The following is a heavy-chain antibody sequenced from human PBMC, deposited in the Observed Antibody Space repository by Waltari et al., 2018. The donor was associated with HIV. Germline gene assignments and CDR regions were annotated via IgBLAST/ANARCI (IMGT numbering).Heavy chain of an antibody. D-gene: IGHD3-3*01. CDR3: ARDDYDFWSGPRRDKNYGMDV. CDR2: SKSEGGDA. CDR1: GFSFSDYW. J-gene: IGHJ6*02. V-gene: IGHV3-74*01. Sequence: LVQSGGGLVQPGGSLRLSCAASGFSFSDYWMHWVRQSPWKGLEWVSGSKSEGGDATYADSVKGRFTVSRDNAKNTLFLEMSSLRVEDTAVYYCARDDYDFWSGPRRDKNYGMDVWGQGTAVTVSS.